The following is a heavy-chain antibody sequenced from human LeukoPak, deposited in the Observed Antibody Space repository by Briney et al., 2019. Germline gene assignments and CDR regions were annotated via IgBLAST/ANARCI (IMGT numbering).Heavy chain of an antibody. CDR3: ARGGITTVRGVIRYYYYGMDV. CDR2: IGTAGDT. V-gene: IGHV3-13*01. D-gene: IGHD3-10*01. Sequence: GGSLRLSCAASGFTFSSYDMHWVRQATGKGLEWVSAIGTAGDTYYPGSVKGRFTISRENAKNSLYLQMNSLRAGDTAVYYCARGGITTVRGVIRYYYYGMDVWGQGTTVTVSS. CDR1: GFTFSSYD. J-gene: IGHJ6*02.